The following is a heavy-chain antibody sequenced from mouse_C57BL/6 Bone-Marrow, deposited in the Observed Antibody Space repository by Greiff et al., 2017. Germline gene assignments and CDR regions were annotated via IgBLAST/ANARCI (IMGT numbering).Heavy chain of an antibody. V-gene: IGHV1-61*01. D-gene: IGHD2-14*01. CDR3: ARSYRFDD. CDR1: GYTFTSYW. J-gene: IGHJ2*01. Sequence: QVQLQQPGAELVRPGSSVKLSCKASGYTFTSYWMDWVKQRPGQGLEWIGNIYPSDSETHYNQQFKDKATLTVDKSSSTAYMQLSSLTSEDSAVYYCARSYRFDDWGQGTTLTVSS. CDR2: IYPSDSET.